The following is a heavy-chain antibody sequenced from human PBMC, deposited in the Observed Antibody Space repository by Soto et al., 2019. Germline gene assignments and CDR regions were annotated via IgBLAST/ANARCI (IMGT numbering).Heavy chain of an antibody. Sequence: PSETLSLTCNVSGGSIRSADYYWSWIRQTPGKGLEWIGHIFYSGTTYYNPSLKSRLTISVDTSKNHFSLRLTSVTAADTAVYYCARDLWVEPELYYYGMDVWGQGTTVTVSS. CDR1: GGSIRSADYY. J-gene: IGHJ6*02. CDR3: ARDLWVEPELYYYGMDV. D-gene: IGHD1-1*01. CDR2: IFYSGTT. V-gene: IGHV4-30-4*01.